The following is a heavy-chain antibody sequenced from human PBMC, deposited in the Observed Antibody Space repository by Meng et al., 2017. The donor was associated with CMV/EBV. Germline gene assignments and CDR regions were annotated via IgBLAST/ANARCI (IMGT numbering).Heavy chain of an antibody. D-gene: IGHD2-21*01. J-gene: IGHJ4*02. CDR1: GFTFSSYA. CDR3: VRVAFLPPYCGGDCSAHYYFDY. V-gene: IGHV3-23*03. CDR2: IYSGGSST. Sequence: GGSLRLSCAASGFTFSSYAMSWVRQAPGKGLEWVSVIYSGGSSTYYADSVKGRFTISRDNSKNTLYLQMNSLSAEDTAVYYCVRVAFLPPYCGGDCSAHYYFDYWGQGTLVTVSS.